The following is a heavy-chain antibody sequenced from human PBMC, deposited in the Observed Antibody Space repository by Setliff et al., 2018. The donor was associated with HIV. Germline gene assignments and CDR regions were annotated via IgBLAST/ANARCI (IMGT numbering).Heavy chain of an antibody. J-gene: IGHJ4*02. V-gene: IGHV3-74*01. Sequence: PGGSLRLSCAASGFTFSSYGMHWVRQAPGKGLVWVSRVNSDGSSKTYADSVKGRFTISRDNAKNTLYLQMNSLRAEDTAVYYCARRILTGYFISDYWGQGTLVTVSS. CDR3: ARRILTGYFISDY. D-gene: IGHD3-9*01. CDR2: VNSDGSSK. CDR1: GFTFSSYG.